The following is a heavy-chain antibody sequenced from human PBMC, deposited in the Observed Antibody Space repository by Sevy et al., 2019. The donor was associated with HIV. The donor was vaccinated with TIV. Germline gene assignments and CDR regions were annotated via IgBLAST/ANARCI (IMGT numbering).Heavy chain of an antibody. D-gene: IGHD3-22*01. CDR1: GFTSNNYA. J-gene: IGHJ4*02. CDR2: VSGGGDTT. Sequence: GGSLRLSCAASGFTSNNYAMTWVRQAPGKGLEWVSAVSGGGDTTYYADSVKGRFTISRDNSKNTLYLQMNSLRAEDTAVYYCAKGGSTSGYYLNYFAYWGQGTLVTVSS. V-gene: IGHV3-23*01. CDR3: AKGGSTSGYYLNYFAY.